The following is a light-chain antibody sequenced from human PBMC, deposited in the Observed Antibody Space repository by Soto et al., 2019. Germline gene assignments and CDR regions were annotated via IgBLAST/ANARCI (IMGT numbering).Light chain of an antibody. J-gene: IGLJ3*02. V-gene: IGLV2-8*01. CDR2: EVS. CDR1: SSDVGGYNY. Sequence: QSALTQPPSASGSPGQSVTISCTGTSSDVGGYNYVSWYQQHPGKAPKLMIYEVSKRPSGVPDSFSGSKSGNTASLTVSGLQAEDEADYYCSSYAGSDKGVFGGGTKLTVL. CDR3: SSYAGSDKGV.